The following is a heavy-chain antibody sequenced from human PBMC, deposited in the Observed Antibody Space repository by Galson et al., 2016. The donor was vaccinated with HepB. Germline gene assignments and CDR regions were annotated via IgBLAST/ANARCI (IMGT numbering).Heavy chain of an antibody. CDR2: IYPDDSDT. V-gene: IGHV5-51*01. CDR1: GYKFSNYW. Sequence: QSGAEVKKPGESLKISCQGSGYKFSNYWIGWVRQMPGKGLEWMRIIYPDDSDTRYSPSFQGQVTISVDKSNSTAYLQWSSLKASDTAMYYCARDMTPSNIVDTAMVLWYDAFDVWGQGTMVTVSS. CDR3: ARDMTPSNIVDTAMVLWYDAFDV. D-gene: IGHD5-18*01. J-gene: IGHJ3*01.